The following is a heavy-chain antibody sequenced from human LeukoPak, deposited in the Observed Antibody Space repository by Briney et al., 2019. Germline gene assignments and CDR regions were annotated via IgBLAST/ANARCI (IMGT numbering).Heavy chain of an antibody. CDR3: AKPKQQLGTGYFQH. J-gene: IGHJ1*01. CDR2: ISYDGSNK. Sequence: QPGRSLRLSCAASGFTFSSYGMHWVRQAPGKGLEWVAVISYDGSNKYYADSVKGRFTISRDNSKNTLYLQMNSLRAEDTAVYYCAKPKQQLGTGYFQHWGQGTLVTVSS. V-gene: IGHV3-30*18. D-gene: IGHD6-13*01. CDR1: GFTFSSYG.